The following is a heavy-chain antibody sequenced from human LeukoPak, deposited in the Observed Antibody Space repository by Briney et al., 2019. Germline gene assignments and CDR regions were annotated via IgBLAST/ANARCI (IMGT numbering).Heavy chain of an antibody. CDR2: IGNSGTDK. V-gene: IGHV3-11*04. CDR1: GFTFSGYY. D-gene: IGHD1-26*01. J-gene: IGHJ4*02. Sequence: GGSLRLSCAASGFTFSGYYMSWIRQAPGKGLEWLSHIGNSGTDKYYAGSVKGRFTVSRDNAKNSLYLQMNSLRAGDTAVYYCARGLPGEPSGSYLLDYWGQGTLVTVSS. CDR3: ARGLPGEPSGSYLLDY.